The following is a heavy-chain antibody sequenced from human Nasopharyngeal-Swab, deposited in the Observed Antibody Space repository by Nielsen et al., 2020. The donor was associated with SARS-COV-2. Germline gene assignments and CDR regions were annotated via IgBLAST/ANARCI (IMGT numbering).Heavy chain of an antibody. CDR1: GLSFSEFW. Sequence: GGSLRLSCAASGLSFSEFWMYWVRQAPGKGLEWVASINKDGSEKYYGDSVRGRFTTSRDNAENSLSLQMSSLRGEDTAVYHCARDRGYYAFDYWGQGTLVTVSS. CDR3: ARDRGYYAFDY. CDR2: INKDGSEK. J-gene: IGHJ4*02. V-gene: IGHV3-7*01. D-gene: IGHD5-12*01.